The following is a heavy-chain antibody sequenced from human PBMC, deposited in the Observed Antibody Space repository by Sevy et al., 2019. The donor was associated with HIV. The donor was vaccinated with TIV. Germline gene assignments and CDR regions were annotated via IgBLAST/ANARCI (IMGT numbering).Heavy chain of an antibody. D-gene: IGHD6-19*01. CDR1: GFTFSNYA. V-gene: IGHV3-23*01. CDR2: ISGSGGTT. Sequence: GGFLRLSCAASGFTFSNYAMNWVRQAPGKGLEWVSAISGSGGTTYDADSVKVRFTISRDKSQNTLYLQMNSLRAEDTAVYYCAKVLARGVAVAGSAWGMDVWGQGTTVTVSS. J-gene: IGHJ6*02. CDR3: AKVLARGVAVAGSAWGMDV.